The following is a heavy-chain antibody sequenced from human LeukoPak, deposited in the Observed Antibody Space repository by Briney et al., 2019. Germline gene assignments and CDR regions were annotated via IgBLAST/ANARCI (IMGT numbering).Heavy chain of an antibody. CDR2: MNPNSGNT. J-gene: IGHJ5*02. D-gene: IGHD3-10*01. CDR1: GYTFTSYD. CDR3: ARGPPKDFGSGSSWFDP. Sequence: ASVKVSCKASGYTFTSYDINWLRQATGQGLEWMGWMNPNSGNTAYAQKFRGRVTMTRNTSITTACMELSSLTSEDTAVYYCARGPPKDFGSGSSWFDPWGQGALVTVSS. V-gene: IGHV1-8*01.